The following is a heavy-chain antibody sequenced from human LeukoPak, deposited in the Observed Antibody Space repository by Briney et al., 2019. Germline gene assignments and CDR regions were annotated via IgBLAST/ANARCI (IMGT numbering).Heavy chain of an antibody. D-gene: IGHD3-10*01. V-gene: IGHV4-34*01. Sequence: SETLSLTRAVYGGSFSGYYWSWIRQPPGKGLEWIGEINHSGSTNYNPSLKSRVTISVDTSKNQFSLKLSSVTAADTAVYYCARGQPRRYYYGSGSYSPFDYWGQGTLVTVSS. CDR2: INHSGST. J-gene: IGHJ4*02. CDR1: GGSFSGYY. CDR3: ARGQPRRYYYGSGSYSPFDY.